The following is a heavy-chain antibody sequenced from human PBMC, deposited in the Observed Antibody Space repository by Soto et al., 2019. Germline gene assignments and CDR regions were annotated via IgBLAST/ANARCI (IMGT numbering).Heavy chain of an antibody. CDR1: EFTFSNYW. Sequence: GGSLRLSCGASEFTFSNYWMSWVRQAPGKGLEWVANIKQDGSEKYYVDSVKGRFTISRDNAENSLYLQMNSLRAEDTALYYCARVYPGTGWPFHYYGMDVWRQGTTVTVS. V-gene: IGHV3-7*01. J-gene: IGHJ6*02. CDR3: ARVYPGTGWPFHYYGMDV. D-gene: IGHD6-25*01. CDR2: IKQDGSEK.